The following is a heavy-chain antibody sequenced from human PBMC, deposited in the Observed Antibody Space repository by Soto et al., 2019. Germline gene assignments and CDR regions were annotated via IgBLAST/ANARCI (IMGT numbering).Heavy chain of an antibody. CDR3: TSQYYYDSSGHLDAFDI. D-gene: IGHD3-22*01. CDR2: IRSKANSYAT. J-gene: IGHJ3*02. Sequence: EAQLVESGGGLVQPGGSLKLSCAASGFTFSGSAMHWVRQASGKGLEWVGRIRSKANSYATAYAASVKGRFTISRDDSKNTAYLQMNSLKTEDTAVYYCTSQYYYDSSGHLDAFDIWGQGTMVTVSS. V-gene: IGHV3-73*02. CDR1: GFTFSGSA.